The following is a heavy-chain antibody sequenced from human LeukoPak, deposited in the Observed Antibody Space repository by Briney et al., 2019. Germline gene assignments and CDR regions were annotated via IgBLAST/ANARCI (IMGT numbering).Heavy chain of an antibody. V-gene: IGHV3-7*01. Sequence: QPGGSLRLSCAASGFTFSSYWMSWVRQAPGKGLEWVANIKQDGSEKYYVDSVKGRFTISRDNAKNSLYLQMNSLRAEDTAVYYCARAPLDTAMDIFDYWGQGTLVTVSS. D-gene: IGHD5-18*01. J-gene: IGHJ4*02. CDR2: IKQDGSEK. CDR1: GFTFSSYW. CDR3: ARAPLDTAMDIFDY.